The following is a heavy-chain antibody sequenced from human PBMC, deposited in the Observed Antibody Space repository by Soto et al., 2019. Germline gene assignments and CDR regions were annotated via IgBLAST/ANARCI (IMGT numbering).Heavy chain of an antibody. J-gene: IGHJ5*02. CDR3: ARAQLYYYDSSGYYPSELGWFDP. CDR1: GYTFTSYG. Sequence: QVQLVQSGAEVKKPGASVKVSCKASGYTFTSYGISWVRQAPGQGLEWMGWISAYNGTTNYAQKLQGRVTMTTDTATSTDDMELRSLRSDDTAVYYCARAQLYYYDSSGYYPSELGWFDPWFQVTLVTVSS. V-gene: IGHV1-18*01. D-gene: IGHD3-22*01. CDR2: ISAYNGTT.